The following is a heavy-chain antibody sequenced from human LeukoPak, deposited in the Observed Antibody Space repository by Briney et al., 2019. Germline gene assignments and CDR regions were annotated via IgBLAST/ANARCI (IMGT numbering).Heavy chain of an antibody. CDR3: ARLNLGQLWSPSIDY. J-gene: IGHJ4*02. CDR1: GGSISSYY. V-gene: IGHV4-59*12. D-gene: IGHD5-18*01. Sequence: PSETLSLTCTVSGGSISSYYWSWIRQPPGKGLEWIGYIYYSGSTNYNPSLKSRVTISVDTSKNQFSLKLSSVTAADTAVYYCARLNLGQLWSPSIDYWGQGTLVTVSS. CDR2: IYYSGST.